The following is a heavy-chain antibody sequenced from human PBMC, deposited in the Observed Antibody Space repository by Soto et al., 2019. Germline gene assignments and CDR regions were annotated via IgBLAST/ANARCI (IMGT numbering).Heavy chain of an antibody. CDR2: IYPGDSDT. V-gene: IGHV5-51*01. CDR3: ARPYGSGSYYEYFQH. D-gene: IGHD3-10*01. Sequence: GESLKISCKGSGYSFTSYWIGWVRQMPGKSLEWMGIIYPGDSDTRYSPSFQGQVTISADKSISTAYLQWSSLKASDTAMYYCARPYGSGSYYEYFQHWGQGTLVTVSS. CDR1: GYSFTSYW. J-gene: IGHJ1*01.